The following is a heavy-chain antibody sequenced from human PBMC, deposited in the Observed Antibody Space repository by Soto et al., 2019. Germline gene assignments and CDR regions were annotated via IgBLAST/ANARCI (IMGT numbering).Heavy chain of an antibody. CDR3: ASLYCSGGSCYSFYYYGMDV. CDR1: GGSIGSSSYY. Sequence: KTSETLSLTCTVSGGSIGSSSYYWGWIRQPPGKGLEWIGSIYYSGSTYYNPSLKSRVTISVDTSKNQFSLKLSSVTAADTAVYYCASLYCSGGSCYSFYYYGMDVWGQGTTVTVSS. J-gene: IGHJ6*02. D-gene: IGHD2-15*01. CDR2: IYYSGST. V-gene: IGHV4-39*01.